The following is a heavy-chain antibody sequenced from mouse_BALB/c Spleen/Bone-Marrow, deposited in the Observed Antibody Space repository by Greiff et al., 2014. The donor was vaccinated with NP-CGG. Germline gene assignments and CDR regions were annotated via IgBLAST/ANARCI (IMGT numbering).Heavy chain of an antibody. Sequence: QVQLQQSGPELVKPGASVRISCKASGYSFTSYYIHWVKQRPGQGLEWIGWIYPGNVNTKYNEKFKGKDTLTADKSSSTAYMQLSSLTSEDSAVYFCARGGMITENYAMDYWGQGTSVTVSS. D-gene: IGHD2-4*01. CDR3: ARGGMITENYAMDY. J-gene: IGHJ4*01. CDR2: IYPGNVNT. CDR1: GYSFTSYY. V-gene: IGHV1S56*01.